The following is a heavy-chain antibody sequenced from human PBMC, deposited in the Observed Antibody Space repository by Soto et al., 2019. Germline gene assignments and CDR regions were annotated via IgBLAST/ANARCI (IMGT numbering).Heavy chain of an antibody. Sequence: EVQLVASGGGLVKPGGSLRLSCAASGFTFSSYSMNWVRQAPGKGLEWVSSISSSSSYIYYADSVKGVFTISRDNANNSLYLKINSLRAGDTAVYYCASMGDRYHSYFQHWGQGTLLTVSS. CDR3: ASMGDRYHSYFQH. V-gene: IGHV3-21*01. J-gene: IGHJ1*01. CDR2: ISSSSSYI. D-gene: IGHD5-12*01. CDR1: GFTFSSYS.